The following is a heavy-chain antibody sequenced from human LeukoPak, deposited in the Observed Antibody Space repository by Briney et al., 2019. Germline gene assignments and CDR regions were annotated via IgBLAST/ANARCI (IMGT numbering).Heavy chain of an antibody. CDR2: ISGDGGST. J-gene: IGHJ3*02. V-gene: IGHV3-43*02. Sequence: QPGGSLRLSCAASGFTIDDYAMHWVRQAPGKGLEWVSLISGDGGSTYYADSVKGRFTISRDNSKNSPYLQMNSLRTEDTALYYCANGLGIAVAGTTAASAFDIWGQGTMVTVSS. CDR1: GFTIDDYA. D-gene: IGHD6-19*01. CDR3: ANGLGIAVAGTTAASAFDI.